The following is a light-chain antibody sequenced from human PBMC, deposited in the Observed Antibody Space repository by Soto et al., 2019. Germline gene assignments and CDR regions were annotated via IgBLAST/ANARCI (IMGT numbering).Light chain of an antibody. CDR2: RNN. J-gene: IGLJ2*01. CDR3: AAWDDSLSGVV. V-gene: IGLV1-47*01. Sequence: QAVVTQPPSASGTPGQRVTISCSGSSSNIGSNYVYWYQQLPGTAPKLVIYRNNQRPSGVPDRFSGSKSGTSASLAISGLRSDDEADYYCAAWDDSLSGVVFGGGTKLTVL. CDR1: SSNIGSNY.